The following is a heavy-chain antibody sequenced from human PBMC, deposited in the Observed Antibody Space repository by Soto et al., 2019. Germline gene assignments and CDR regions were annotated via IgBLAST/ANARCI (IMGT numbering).Heavy chain of an antibody. Sequence: GRPLRLSCAASGFNFSSYGMHWGRKEPGKGLEWVAVISYDGSNKYYADYVKGRFTISRDNSKNTLYLQMNSLRAEDTAVYYCEKERGQQRAGDAFDIWGQGTMVTVSS. D-gene: IGHD6-13*01. J-gene: IGHJ3*02. CDR2: ISYDGSNK. CDR1: GFNFSSYG. V-gene: IGHV3-30*18. CDR3: EKERGQQRAGDAFDI.